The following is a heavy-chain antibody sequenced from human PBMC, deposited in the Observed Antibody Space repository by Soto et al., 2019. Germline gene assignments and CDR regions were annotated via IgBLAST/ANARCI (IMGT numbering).Heavy chain of an antibody. V-gene: IGHV4-30-4*01. J-gene: IGHJ3*02. CDR3: AREVTVVALSDAFEI. CDR2: ISNRGTP. CDR1: GDSISSDNYF. D-gene: IGHD2-21*01. Sequence: QVQLQESGPGLVKPSQTLSLICTVSGDSISSDNYFWSWIRQPPGQGLEWVGYISNRGTPYYNPSPKSRVTISLDTSRNRFSLDMYSVTATDTAVYYCAREVTVVALSDAFEIWGQGTMVTVSS.